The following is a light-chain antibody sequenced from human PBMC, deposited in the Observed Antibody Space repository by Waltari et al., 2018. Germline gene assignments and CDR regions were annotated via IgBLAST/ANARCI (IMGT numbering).Light chain of an antibody. V-gene: IGKV1-12*01. J-gene: IGKJ4*01. CDR2: GAS. CDR1: QSISNW. Sequence: DIQMTQSPSSVSAFVGDRVTITCRAGQSISNWLAWYQQKPGKAPKLLIYGASDLHSGVPSRFSGSGAGTDFTLTISSLQAEDFATYYCQQVNSFPATFGGGTKVEIK. CDR3: QQVNSFPAT.